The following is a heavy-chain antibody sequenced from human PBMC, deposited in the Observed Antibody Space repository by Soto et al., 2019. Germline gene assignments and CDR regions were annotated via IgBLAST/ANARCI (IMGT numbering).Heavy chain of an antibody. CDR2: ISAYNGNT. J-gene: IGHJ4*02. Sequence: ASVKVSCKASGDIFTSYGISWVRQAPGQGLEWMGWISAYNGNTNYAQKFQGRVTMTRDTSTSTVYMELSSLRSEDTAVYYCAREVERGSSYGYLEYWGQGTLVTVSS. CDR1: GDIFTSYG. V-gene: IGHV1-18*01. CDR3: AREVERGSSYGYLEY. D-gene: IGHD5-18*01.